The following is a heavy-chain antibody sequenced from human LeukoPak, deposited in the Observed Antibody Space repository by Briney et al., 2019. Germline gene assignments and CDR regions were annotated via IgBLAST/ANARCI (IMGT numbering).Heavy chain of an antibody. Sequence: GESLKISCKGSGYSFTSYWIGWVRQMPGKGLEWMGIIYPGDSDTRYSPSFQGQVTISADKSISTAYLQWSSLKASDTAMYYCARLQSLVWSVPRGMDVWGQGTTVTVSS. CDR2: IYPGDSDT. J-gene: IGHJ6*02. CDR1: GYSFTSYW. D-gene: IGHD6-19*01. CDR3: ARLQSLVWSVPRGMDV. V-gene: IGHV5-51*01.